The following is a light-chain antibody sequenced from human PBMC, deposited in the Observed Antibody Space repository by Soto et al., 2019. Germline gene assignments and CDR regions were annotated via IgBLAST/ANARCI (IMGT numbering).Light chain of an antibody. CDR2: DAS. CDR1: QDIRYY. V-gene: IGKV1-33*01. J-gene: IGKJ5*01. CDR3: QQYDSLPIT. Sequence: IQMTQSPSSLSASVGDRVTITGQASQDIRYYLNWFQQKPGKAPKVLIYDASRLETGVPSRFSGSGSGTHFSLAISSLQPEDIATYYCQQYDSLPITFGQGTRLEIK.